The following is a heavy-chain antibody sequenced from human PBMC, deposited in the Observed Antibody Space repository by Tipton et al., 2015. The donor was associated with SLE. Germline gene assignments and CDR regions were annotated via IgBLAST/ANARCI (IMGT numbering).Heavy chain of an antibody. Sequence: TLSLTCTVSGGSISSGAYYWGWIRQPPGKGLEWIGTISYDGSTYYDPSLKSRVTISVDTSKNQFSLKVSSVTAADTAVYYCARDKDTGWFDPWGQGTLVTVSS. CDR3: ARDKDTGWFDP. CDR1: GGSISSGAYY. D-gene: IGHD3-10*01. V-gene: IGHV4-39*07. CDR2: ISYDGST. J-gene: IGHJ5*02.